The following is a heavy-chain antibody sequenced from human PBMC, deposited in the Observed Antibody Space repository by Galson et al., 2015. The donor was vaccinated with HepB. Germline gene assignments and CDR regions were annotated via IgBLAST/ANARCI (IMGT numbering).Heavy chain of an antibody. D-gene: IGHD4-23*01. CDR3: ARSEVTTVVTDFDS. J-gene: IGHJ4*02. CDR2: SRNKPKGYST. V-gene: IGHV3-72*01. CDR1: GFSFSDHY. Sequence: SLRLSCAVSGFSFSDHYIDWVRQAPGKGLEWVGRSRNKPKGYSTAYAASVKGRFTVSRDDSKNSVFLQMNSLRSEDTAVYYCARSEVTTVVTDFDSGGQGTLVTVSS.